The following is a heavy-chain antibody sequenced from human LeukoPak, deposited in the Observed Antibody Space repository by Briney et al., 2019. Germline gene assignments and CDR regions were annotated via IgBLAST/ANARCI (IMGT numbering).Heavy chain of an antibody. CDR2: IRTDGITT. D-gene: IGHD1-26*01. V-gene: IGHV3-74*01. Sequence: QPGGSLRLSCAASGFTFSSYWMHWVRQAPGKGLVWVSHIRTDGITTNYADSVKGRFTISRDNARNTLYLQMNSLRAEDTAVYYCAKDRRWDVGRHLDYWGQGTLVTVSP. J-gene: IGHJ4*02. CDR3: AKDRRWDVGRHLDY. CDR1: GFTFSSYW.